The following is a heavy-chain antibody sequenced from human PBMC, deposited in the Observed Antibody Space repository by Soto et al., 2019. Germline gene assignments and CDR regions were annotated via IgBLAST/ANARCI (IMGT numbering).Heavy chain of an antibody. CDR2: ISTYNGNT. Sequence: VKVYVNAANGAFKNHGIAWVRQAPGQGLEWMGWISTYNGNTNKYHKKRFQGRFTITSDSASNTAYIDLRSLTPYDTAVYYCARGGQKNVYTSFGPWGQGTLVTVSS. V-gene: IGHV1-18*04. CDR3: ARGGQKNVYTSFGP. CDR1: NGAFKNHG. J-gene: IGHJ5*02.